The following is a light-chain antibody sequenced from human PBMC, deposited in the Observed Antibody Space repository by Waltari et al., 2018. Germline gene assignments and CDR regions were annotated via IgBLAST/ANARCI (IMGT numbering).Light chain of an antibody. CDR3: QQYNIWPYT. Sequence: DIQMTQSPSTLSASVGDRVTITCRASQSISNWLAWYQQKPGKSPKVLIYKSFTLQSGVPARFSGSGSETECILTISSLQPDDFATDCCQQYNIWPYTVGQGTTLEI. CDR2: KSF. V-gene: IGKV1-5*03. J-gene: IGKJ2*01. CDR1: QSISNW.